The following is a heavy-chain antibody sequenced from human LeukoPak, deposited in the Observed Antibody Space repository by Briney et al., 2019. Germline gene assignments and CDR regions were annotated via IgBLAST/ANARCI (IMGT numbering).Heavy chain of an antibody. CDR3: ARGIAAAPNWFDP. D-gene: IGHD6-13*01. CDR2: IYYIGST. J-gene: IGHJ5*02. Sequence: SETLSLTCTVFGGSMSSYYWSWIRQPPGKGLEWIGYIYYIGSTNYNPSLKSRVTISVDTSKNQFSLKLTSVTAADTAVYCCARGIAAAPNWFDPWGQGTLVTVSS. V-gene: IGHV4-59*01. CDR1: GGSMSSYY.